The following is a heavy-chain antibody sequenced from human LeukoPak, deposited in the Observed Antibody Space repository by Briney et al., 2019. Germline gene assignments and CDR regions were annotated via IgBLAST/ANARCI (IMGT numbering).Heavy chain of an antibody. CDR2: ISYDGGNK. CDR1: GFTFSRSA. D-gene: IGHD2-15*01. Sequence: GGSLRLSCAASGFTFSRSAMHWVRQAPGKGLEWVAIISYDGGNKYYADSVKGRFTISRDNSKNTLYLQMNSLRAEDTAVYYCAKVLISIVADDAFDIWGQGTMVTVSS. CDR3: AKVLISIVADDAFDI. V-gene: IGHV3-30*04. J-gene: IGHJ3*02.